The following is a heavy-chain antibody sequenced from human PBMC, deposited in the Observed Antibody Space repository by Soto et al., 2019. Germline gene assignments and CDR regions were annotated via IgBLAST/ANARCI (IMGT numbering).Heavy chain of an antibody. J-gene: IGHJ3*02. Sequence: PGGSLRLSCAASGFTFSSYAMSWVRQAPGKGLEWVSAISGSGGSTYYADSVKGRFTISRDNSKNTLYLQMNSLRAEDTAVYYCANKPYPYSSSWSPGPLSHDAFDIWGQGTMVTVSS. CDR2: ISGSGGST. CDR3: ANKPYPYSSSWSPGPLSHDAFDI. CDR1: GFTFSSYA. V-gene: IGHV3-23*01. D-gene: IGHD6-13*01.